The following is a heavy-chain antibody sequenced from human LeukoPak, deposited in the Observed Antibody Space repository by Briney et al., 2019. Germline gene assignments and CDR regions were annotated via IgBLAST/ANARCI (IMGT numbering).Heavy chain of an antibody. V-gene: IGHV3-33*01. D-gene: IGHD3-22*01. CDR2: IWFDGSNK. CDR1: GFTFSSYD. Sequence: PGGSLRLSCAASGFTFSSYDMHWVRQAPGKGLEWVAVIWFDGSNKYYADSVKGRFTISRDKSKNTLYLQMNSLRAEDTAVYYCARDFTAMIAEGYFDYWGQGTLVTVSS. J-gene: IGHJ4*02. CDR3: ARDFTAMIAEGYFDY.